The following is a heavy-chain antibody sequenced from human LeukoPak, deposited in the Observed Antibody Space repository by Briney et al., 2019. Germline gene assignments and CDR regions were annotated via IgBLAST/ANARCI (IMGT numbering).Heavy chain of an antibody. CDR2: IYTSGST. V-gene: IGHV4-4*07. J-gene: IGHJ5*02. CDR3: ARVDGYSGYDYGFWFDP. Sequence: SETLSLTCTVSGGSISSYYRSWIRQPAGKGLEWIGRIYTSGSTNYNPSLKSRVTMSVDTSKNQFSLKLSSVTAADTAVYYCARVDGYSGYDYGFWFDPWGQGTLVTVSS. CDR1: GGSISSYY. D-gene: IGHD5-12*01.